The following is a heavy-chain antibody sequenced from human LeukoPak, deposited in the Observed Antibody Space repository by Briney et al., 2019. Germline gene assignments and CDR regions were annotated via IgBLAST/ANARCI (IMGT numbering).Heavy chain of an antibody. CDR3: ARGGNDYYDSSGYSSTFDY. J-gene: IGHJ4*02. V-gene: IGHV1-8*01. CDR2: MNPNSGNT. D-gene: IGHD3-22*01. Sequence: GASVKVSCKASGYTFTSYDINWVRQATGQGLEWMGWMNPNSGNTGYAQKFQGRVTMTRNTSIITAYMELSSLRSEDTAVYYCARGGNDYYDSSGYSSTFDYWGQGTLVTVSS. CDR1: GYTFTSYD.